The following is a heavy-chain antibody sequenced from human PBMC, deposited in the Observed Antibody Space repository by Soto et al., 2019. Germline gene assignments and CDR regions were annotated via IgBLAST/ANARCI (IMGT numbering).Heavy chain of an antibody. D-gene: IGHD5-18*01. CDR2: ISYDGSNK. V-gene: IGHV3-30-3*01. CDR1: GFTFSSYA. J-gene: IGHJ3*02. Sequence: QVQLVESGEGVVQPGRSLRLSCAASGFTFSSYAMHWVRQAPGKGLEWVAVISYDGSNKYYADSVKGRFTISRDNSKNTLYLQMNSLRAEDTAVYYCARGPLSGYSYEKAISAFDIWGQGTMVTVSS. CDR3: ARGPLSGYSYEKAISAFDI.